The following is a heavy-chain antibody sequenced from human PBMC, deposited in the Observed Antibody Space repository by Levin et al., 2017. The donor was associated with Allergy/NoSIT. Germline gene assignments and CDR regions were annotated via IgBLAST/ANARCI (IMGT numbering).Heavy chain of an antibody. CDR3: AREGGYYDSSGYYGASRFDY. CDR2: IKQDGSEK. D-gene: IGHD3-22*01. Sequence: PGGSLRLSCAASGFTFSSYWMSWVRQAPGKGLEWVANIKQDGSEKYYVDSVKGRFTISRDNAKNSLYLQMNSLRAEDTAVYYCAREGGYYDSSGYYGASRFDYWGQGTLVTVSS. J-gene: IGHJ4*02. V-gene: IGHV3-7*01. CDR1: GFTFSSYW.